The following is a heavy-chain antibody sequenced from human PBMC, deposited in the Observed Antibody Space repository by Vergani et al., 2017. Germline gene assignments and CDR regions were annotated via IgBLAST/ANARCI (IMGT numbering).Heavy chain of an antibody. Sequence: EVQLVESGGGLVQPGGSLKLSCAASGFTFSGSAMHWVRQASGKGLEWVGRIRSKANSYARAYAASVKGRFTISRDDSKNTAYLQMNSLKTEDTAVYYCTRHTVTLNWFDPWGQGTLVTVSS. D-gene: IGHD4-17*01. CDR1: GFTFSGSA. J-gene: IGHJ5*02. V-gene: IGHV3-73*01. CDR3: TRHTVTLNWFDP. CDR2: IRSKANSYAR.